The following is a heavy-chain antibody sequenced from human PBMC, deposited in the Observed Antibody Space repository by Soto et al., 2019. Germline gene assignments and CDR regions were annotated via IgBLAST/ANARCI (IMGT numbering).Heavy chain of an antibody. CDR2: IYWNDDK. Sequence: SGPTLVNPTQTLTLTCTFSGFSLSTSGVGVGWIRQPPGKALEWLALIYWNDDKRYSPSLKSGLTITKDTSKNQVVLTMTNMDPVDTATYSCAHSVGNSVPYYYYGMDVWGQGTTVTVSS. CDR1: GFSLSTSGVG. CDR3: AHSVGNSVPYYYYGMDV. J-gene: IGHJ6*02. D-gene: IGHD4-4*01. V-gene: IGHV2-5*01.